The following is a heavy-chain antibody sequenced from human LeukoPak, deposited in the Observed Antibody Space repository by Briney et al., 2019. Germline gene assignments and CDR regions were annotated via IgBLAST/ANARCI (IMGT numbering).Heavy chain of an antibody. V-gene: IGHV3-23*01. CDR1: LFTLINYG. CDR3: AKDHTVVTLLDPFDY. Sequence: GWTLTLSCAASLFTLINYGMSWVRPAPAKGLEWVSAISGIGGSTYYADSVKGRFSISRDNSKNTLYLHMNSLRAEDTAVYYCAKDHTVVTLLDPFDYWGGRTRVTVSS. CDR2: ISGIGGST. J-gene: IGHJ4*02. D-gene: IGHD4-23*01.